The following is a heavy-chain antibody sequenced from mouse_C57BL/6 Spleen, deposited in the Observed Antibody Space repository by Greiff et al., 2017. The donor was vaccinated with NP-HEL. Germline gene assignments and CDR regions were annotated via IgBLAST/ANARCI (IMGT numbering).Heavy chain of an antibody. CDR1: GYTFTDYE. V-gene: IGHV1-15*01. CDR2: IDPETGGT. Sequence: VQLQQSGAELVRPGASVTLSCKASGYTFTDYEMHWVKQTPVHGLEWIGAIDPETGGTAYNQKFKGKAILTAGKSSSTAYMELRSLTSEDSAVYYCTREGFITTVVAPFAYWGQGTLVTVSA. CDR3: TREGFITTVVAPFAY. J-gene: IGHJ3*01. D-gene: IGHD1-1*01.